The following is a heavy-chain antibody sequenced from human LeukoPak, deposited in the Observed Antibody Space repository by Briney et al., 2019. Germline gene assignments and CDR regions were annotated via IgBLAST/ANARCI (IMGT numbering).Heavy chain of an antibody. CDR1: GYTLTELS. CDR3: ATEVRFLEWFPLDY. V-gene: IGHV1-24*01. D-gene: IGHD3-3*01. J-gene: IGHJ4*02. Sequence: GASVKVSCKVSGYTLTELSMHWVRQAPGKGLEWMGSFDPEDGETIYAQKFQGRVTMTEDTSTDTAYMELSSLRSEDTAVYYCATEVRFLEWFPLDYWGQGTLVTVSS. CDR2: FDPEDGET.